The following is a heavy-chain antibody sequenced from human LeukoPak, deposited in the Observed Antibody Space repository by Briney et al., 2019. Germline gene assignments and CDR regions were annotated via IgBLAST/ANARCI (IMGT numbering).Heavy chain of an antibody. D-gene: IGHD6-13*01. CDR3: ARERKQQLVPDY. CDR2: ISSSSTI. J-gene: IGHJ4*02. CDR1: GFTFSSYS. V-gene: IGHV3-48*01. Sequence: GGSLRLSCAASGFTFSSYSMNWVRQAPGKGLEWVSYISSSSTIYYADSVKGRFTISRDNAKNSLYLQMNSLRAEDTAVYYCARERKQQLVPDYWGQGTLVTVSS.